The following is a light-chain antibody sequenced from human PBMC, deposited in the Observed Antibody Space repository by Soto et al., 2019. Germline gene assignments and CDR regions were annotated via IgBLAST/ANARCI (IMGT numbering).Light chain of an antibody. Sequence: QAVVTQPPSASGSPGQSVTISCTGTSSDVGCYNYVSWYQQYPGKAPKLMIYEVNKRPSGVPDRFSGSKSGNTASLTVSGLQAEDEADYYCTSYAGSNNLGVFGGGTKVTVL. J-gene: IGLJ3*02. CDR3: TSYAGSNNLGV. CDR1: SSDVGCYNY. V-gene: IGLV2-8*01. CDR2: EVN.